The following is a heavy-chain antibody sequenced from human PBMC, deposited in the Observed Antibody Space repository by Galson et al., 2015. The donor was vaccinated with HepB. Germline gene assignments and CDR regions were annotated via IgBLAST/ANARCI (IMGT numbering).Heavy chain of an antibody. CDR3: ARDNSHVRLYCGGDCYPGYFDY. V-gene: IGHV3-30-3*01. CDR2: ISYDGSNK. CDR1: GFTFSSYA. Sequence: SLRLSCAASGFTFSSYAMHWVRQAPGKGLEWVAVISYDGSNKYYADSVKGRFTISRDNSKNTLYLQMNSLRAEDTAVYYCARDNSHVRLYCGGDCYPGYFDYWGQGTLVTVSS. J-gene: IGHJ4*02. D-gene: IGHD2-21*02.